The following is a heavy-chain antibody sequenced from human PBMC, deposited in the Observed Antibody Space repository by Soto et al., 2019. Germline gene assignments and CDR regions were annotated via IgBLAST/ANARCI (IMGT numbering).Heavy chain of an antibody. CDR3: ARDRECSGGTCYKYFDY. D-gene: IGHD2-15*01. J-gene: IGHJ4*02. Sequence: PSETLSLTCTVSGGSISSGGYYWSWIRQHPGKGLEWIGYIYYSGSTYYNPSLKSRVTISVDTSKNQFSLKLSSVTAAGTAVYYCARDRECSGGTCYKYFDYWGQGTLVTAPQ. CDR2: IYYSGST. V-gene: IGHV4-31*03. CDR1: GGSISSGGYY.